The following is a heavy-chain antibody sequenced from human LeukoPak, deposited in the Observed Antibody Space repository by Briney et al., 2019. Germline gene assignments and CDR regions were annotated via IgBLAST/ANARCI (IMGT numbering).Heavy chain of an antibody. Sequence: GGSLRLSCAASGFTFSSYAMHWVRQAPGKGLEWVAVISYDGSNKYYADSAEGRFTISRDNSKNTLYLQMNSLRAGDTAVYYCAKDPIFSGSYGVFDYWGLGTLVTVSS. CDR3: AKDPIFSGSYGVFDY. CDR1: GFTFSSYA. D-gene: IGHD1-26*01. V-gene: IGHV3-30*04. J-gene: IGHJ4*02. CDR2: ISYDGSNK.